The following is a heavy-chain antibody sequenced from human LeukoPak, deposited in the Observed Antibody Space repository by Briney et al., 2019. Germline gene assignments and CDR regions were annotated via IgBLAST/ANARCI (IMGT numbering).Heavy chain of an antibody. CDR1: GFTFTNAW. CDR3: STLTSRGLSDS. D-gene: IGHD1-20*01. V-gene: IGHV3-15*07. CDR2: IKSKADGEAI. Sequence: GGSLRLSCAASGFTFTNAWMNWVRQAPGRGLEWVGRIKSKADGEAIDYAAPVKGRFTFSRDDSKNMLYLQMNSLKSEDTAVYYCSTLTSRGLSDSWGQGTLVTVS. J-gene: IGHJ4*02.